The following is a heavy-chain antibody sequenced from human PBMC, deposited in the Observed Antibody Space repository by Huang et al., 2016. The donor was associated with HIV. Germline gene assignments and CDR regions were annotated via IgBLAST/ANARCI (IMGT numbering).Heavy chain of an antibody. D-gene: IGHD6-6*01. J-gene: IGHJ4*02. Sequence: VQLVQSGAEVKKPGESLKISCKGSGYSFSSYWIAWVRQMPGKGLEWMGIICPEDSDTTYSPSFEGQVTSSADKSIGTAYLQWSSLKASDTAMYYCARRFSSSSGYFDYWGQGSLVTVSS. CDR1: GYSFSSYW. V-gene: IGHV5-51*01. CDR3: ARRFSSSSGYFDY. CDR2: ICPEDSDT.